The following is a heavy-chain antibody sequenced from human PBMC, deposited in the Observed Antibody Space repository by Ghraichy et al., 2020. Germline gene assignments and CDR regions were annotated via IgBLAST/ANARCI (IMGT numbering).Heavy chain of an antibody. V-gene: IGHV3-33*01. D-gene: IGHD2-2*01. J-gene: IGHJ6*03. CDR2: IWHDGSNT. CDR1: GFTFSSYG. CDR3: ARGTCGTPSCPYYMDV. Sequence: GGSLRLSCAASGFTFSSYGMHWVRQAPGKGLEWVAVIWHDGSNTYYADSVKGRFTISRDKSENTLYLQMNSLRDEDMAVYYCARGTCGTPSCPYYMDVWGKGTTVTVSS.